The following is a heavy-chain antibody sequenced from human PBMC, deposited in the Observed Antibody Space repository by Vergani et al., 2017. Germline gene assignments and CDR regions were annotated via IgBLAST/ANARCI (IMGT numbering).Heavy chain of an antibody. CDR3: ARDITASVKSPPHPDWFDP. V-gene: IGHV4-34*01. CDR1: GGSFSGYY. J-gene: IGHJ5*02. D-gene: IGHD2-15*01. Sequence: QVQLQQWGAGLLKPSETLSLTCAVYGGSFSGYYWSWIRQPPGKGLEWIGEINHSGSTNYNPSLKSRVTISVDTSKNQFSLKLSSVTAADTAVYYCARDITASVKSPPHPDWFDPWGQGSLVTVSS. CDR2: INHSGST.